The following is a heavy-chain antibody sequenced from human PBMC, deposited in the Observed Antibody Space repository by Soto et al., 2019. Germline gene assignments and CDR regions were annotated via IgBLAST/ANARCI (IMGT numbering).Heavy chain of an antibody. D-gene: IGHD1-26*01. J-gene: IGHJ4*02. Sequence: QVQLVQSGAEVKKPGSSVKVSCKASGGTFSSYSINWVRQAPGQGLEWMGEIIPICGKANYAQKFQGRVTIPADESTSTAYMELSSLRSADTAVYYCARDGGRHSGGIDYWGQGTLVTVSS. V-gene: IGHV1-69*01. CDR3: ARDGGRHSGGIDY. CDR1: GGTFSSYS. CDR2: IIPICGKA.